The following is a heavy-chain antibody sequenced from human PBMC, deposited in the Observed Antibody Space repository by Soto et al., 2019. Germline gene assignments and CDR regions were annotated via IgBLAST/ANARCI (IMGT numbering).Heavy chain of an antibody. V-gene: IGHV3-21*01. CDR3: SGCSGGACHQNYGMDV. CDR1: GFTFSSCT. J-gene: IGHJ6*02. CDR2: ISPSTSHI. D-gene: IGHD2-15*01. Sequence: EVHLVESGGGLVKPGGSLRLSCAVSGFTFSSCTMNWVLQAPGKGLEWVSSISPSTSHIYYADSVKGRFTISRDNANNSLFLQMNSLRAEDTAVYYCSGCSGGACHQNYGMDVWGQGTTVTVSS.